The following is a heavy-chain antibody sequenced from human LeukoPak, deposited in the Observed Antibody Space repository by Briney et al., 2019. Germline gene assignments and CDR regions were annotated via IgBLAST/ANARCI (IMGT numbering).Heavy chain of an antibody. CDR1: GGSISSGGYY. D-gene: IGHD3-3*01. CDR3: QSRFLEWLLDY. J-gene: IGHJ4*02. V-gene: IGHV4-30-2*03. CDR2: IYYGGYT. Sequence: SSQTLSLTCTVSGGSISSGGYYWSWIRQHPGKGLEWIGSIYYGGYTYYNPSLKSRVTISVDTSKNQFSLKLSSVTAADTAIYYCQSRFLEWLLDYWGQGTLVTVSS.